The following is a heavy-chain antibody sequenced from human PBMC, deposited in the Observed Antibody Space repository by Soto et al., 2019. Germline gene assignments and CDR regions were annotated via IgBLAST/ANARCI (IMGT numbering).Heavy chain of an antibody. J-gene: IGHJ6*02. Sequence: GESLKISCKGSGYSFTSYWIGWVRQMPGKGLEWMGIIYPGDSDTRYSPSFQGQVTISADKSISTAYLQWSSLKASDTAMYYCARHGGRWFGESNYYYGMDVWGQGTTVTVSS. CDR3: ARHGGRWFGESNYYYGMDV. V-gene: IGHV5-51*01. D-gene: IGHD3-10*01. CDR1: GYSFTSYW. CDR2: IYPGDSDT.